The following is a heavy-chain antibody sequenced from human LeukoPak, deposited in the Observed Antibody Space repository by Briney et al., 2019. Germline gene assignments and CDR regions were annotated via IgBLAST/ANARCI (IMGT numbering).Heavy chain of an antibody. CDR2: IYYSGST. CDR1: GGPVSSGSYY. D-gene: IGHD5-24*01. J-gene: IGHJ6*02. V-gene: IGHV4-61*01. Sequence: SETLSLTCTVSGGPVSSGSYYWSWIRQPPGKGLEWIGYIYYSGSTNYNPSLKSRVTISVDTSKNQFSLKLSSVTAADTAVYYCARENRGMATYGADVWGQGTTVTVSS. CDR3: ARENRGMATYGADV.